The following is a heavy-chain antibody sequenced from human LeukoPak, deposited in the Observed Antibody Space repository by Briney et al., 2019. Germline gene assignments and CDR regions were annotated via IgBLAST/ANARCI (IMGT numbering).Heavy chain of an antibody. V-gene: IGHV3-30*18. CDR2: ISYDGSNK. Sequence: GGSLRLSCAASGFTFSSYGMHWVRQAPGKGLEWVAVISYDGSNKYYADSVKGRFTISRDNSKNTLYLQMNSLRAEDTAVYYCAKDSYYYDSSGPPDVRGQGTTVTVSS. CDR3: AKDSYYYDSSGPPDV. D-gene: IGHD3-22*01. J-gene: IGHJ6*02. CDR1: GFTFSSYG.